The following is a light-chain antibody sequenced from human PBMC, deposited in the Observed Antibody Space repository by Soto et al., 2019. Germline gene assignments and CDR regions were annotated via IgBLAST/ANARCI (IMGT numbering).Light chain of an antibody. CDR1: SSDVGGYNY. J-gene: IGLJ1*01. CDR2: EVN. V-gene: IGLV2-8*01. Sequence: QSVLTQPPSASGPPGQSVPISCAGTSSDVGGYNYVSWYQQHPGKAPKLMIYEVNKRPSGVPDRFSGSKSGNTASLTVSGLQAEDEADYYCSSYAGSSNVFGTGTKVTVL. CDR3: SSYAGSSNV.